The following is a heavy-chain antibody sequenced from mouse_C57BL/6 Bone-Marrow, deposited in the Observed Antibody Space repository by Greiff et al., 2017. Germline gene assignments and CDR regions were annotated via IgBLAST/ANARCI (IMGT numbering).Heavy chain of an antibody. D-gene: IGHD2-3*01. Sequence: DVQLVESGGGLVKPGGSLKLSCAASGFTFSDYGMHWVRQAPEKGLEWVAYISSGSSTIYYADTVKGRFTISRDNAKNTLFLQMTSLRSEDTAMYYCARDGYYFYWYFDGWGTGTTVTVSS. J-gene: IGHJ1*03. CDR2: ISSGSSTI. V-gene: IGHV5-17*01. CDR1: GFTFSDYG. CDR3: ARDGYYFYWYFDG.